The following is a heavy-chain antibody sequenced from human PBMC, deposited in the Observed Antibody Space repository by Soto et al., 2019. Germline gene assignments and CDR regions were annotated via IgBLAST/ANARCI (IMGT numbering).Heavy chain of an antibody. CDR1: GFTFSSYW. CDR2: INSDGSSI. D-gene: IGHD6-19*01. Sequence: EVQLVESGGGLVQPGGSLRLSCAASGFTFSSYWMHWVRQAPGKRLVWVSRINSDGSSISYADSVKGRFTISRDNAKNTLYLQMNRLRVEDTAVYYCARETGYSSGWRQDYWGQGTLVAVSS. J-gene: IGHJ4*02. V-gene: IGHV3-74*01. CDR3: ARETGYSSGWRQDY.